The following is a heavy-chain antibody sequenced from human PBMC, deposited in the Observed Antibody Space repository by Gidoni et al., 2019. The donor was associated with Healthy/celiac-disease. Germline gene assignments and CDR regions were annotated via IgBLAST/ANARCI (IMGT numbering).Heavy chain of an antibody. D-gene: IGHD1-1*01. CDR2: VIPIFGIA. CDR1: GCTFSSYA. Sequence: QVQLVQSGAEVMMPGSSVMVSCQASGCTFSSYAISWVRQAPGQGLEWMGRVIPIFGIANYAQKFQGRVTITADKSTSTAYMELSSLRSEDTAVYYCASPALEGTYGMDVWGQGTTVTVSS. CDR3: ASPALEGTYGMDV. J-gene: IGHJ6*02. V-gene: IGHV1-69*04.